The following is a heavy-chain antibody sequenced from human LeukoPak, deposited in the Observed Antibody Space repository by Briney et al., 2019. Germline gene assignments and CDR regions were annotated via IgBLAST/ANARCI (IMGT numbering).Heavy chain of an antibody. CDR1: GYTFTGYY. D-gene: IGHD3-22*01. Sequence: GASVKVSCKASGYTFTGYYMHWVRQAPEQGLEWMGWINPNSGGTNYAQKFQGRVTMTRDTSISTAYMELSRLRSDDTAVYYCARGGYYYDSSGSVEVWGKGTTVTVSS. V-gene: IGHV1-2*02. J-gene: IGHJ6*04. CDR3: ARGGYYYDSSGSVEV. CDR2: INPNSGGT.